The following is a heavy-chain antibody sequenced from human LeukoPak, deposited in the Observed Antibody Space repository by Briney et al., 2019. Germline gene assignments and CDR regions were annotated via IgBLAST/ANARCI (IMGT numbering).Heavy chain of an antibody. CDR1: GFTFSTNY. D-gene: IGHD1-1*01. J-gene: IGHJ4*02. CDR3: ARDKRLANFDY. CDR2: ISSSGQYI. V-gene: IGHV3-21*01. Sequence: PGGSLRLSCAVSGFTFSTNYMTWVRQAPGKGLEWISSISSSGQYIYYADSVKGRFTISRDNAKSSVYLQMNTLTEEDTAIYYCARDKRLANFDYWGQGILVTVSS.